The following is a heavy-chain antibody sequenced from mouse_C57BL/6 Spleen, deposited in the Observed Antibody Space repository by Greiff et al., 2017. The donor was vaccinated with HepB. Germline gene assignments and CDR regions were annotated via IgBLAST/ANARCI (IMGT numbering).Heavy chain of an antibody. Sequence: VQLQQSGPELVKPGASVKISCKASGYSFTGYYMNWVKQSPEKSLEWIGEINPSTGGTTYTQKFKAKATLTVDKSSSPAYMQLKSLTSEDSAVYYCARKGGLPDYWGQGTTLTVSS. J-gene: IGHJ2*01. D-gene: IGHD5-5*01. CDR2: INPSTGGT. CDR1: GYSFTGYY. CDR3: ARKGGLPDY. V-gene: IGHV1-42*01.